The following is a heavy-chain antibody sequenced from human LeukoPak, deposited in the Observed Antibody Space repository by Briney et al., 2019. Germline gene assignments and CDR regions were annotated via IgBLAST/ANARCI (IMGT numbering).Heavy chain of an antibody. CDR2: IIPILGIA. Sequence: SVKVSCKASGGTFSSYAISWVRQAPGQGLEWMGRIIPILGIANYAQKFQGRVTITADKSTSTAYMELSSLRSEDTAVYYCAELAAGKYYYYYGMDVWGQGTTVTVSS. D-gene: IGHD1-7*01. V-gene: IGHV1-69*04. J-gene: IGHJ6*02. CDR3: AELAAGKYYYYYGMDV. CDR1: GGTFSSYA.